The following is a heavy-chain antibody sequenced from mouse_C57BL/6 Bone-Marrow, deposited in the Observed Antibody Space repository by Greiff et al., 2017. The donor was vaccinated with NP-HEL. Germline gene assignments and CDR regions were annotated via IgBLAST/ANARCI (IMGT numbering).Heavy chain of an antibody. D-gene: IGHD2-1*01. J-gene: IGHJ4*01. V-gene: IGHV1-52*01. Sequence: QVQLQQSGAELVRPGSSVKLSCKASGYTFTSYWMHWVKQRPIQGLEWIGNIDPSDSETHYNQKFKDKATLTVDKSSSTAYMQLSSLTSEDSAVYYCARDYYGNYDAMDYWGQGTSVTVSS. CDR3: ARDYYGNYDAMDY. CDR2: IDPSDSET. CDR1: GYTFTSYW.